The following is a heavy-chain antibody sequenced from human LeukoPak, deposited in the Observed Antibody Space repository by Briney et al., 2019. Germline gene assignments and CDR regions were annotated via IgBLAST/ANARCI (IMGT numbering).Heavy chain of an antibody. CDR1: GFTFSSYW. J-gene: IGHJ4*02. CDR3: ARDGYSFGHDFDY. V-gene: IGHV3-74*01. Sequence: GGSLRLSCAASGFTFSSYWMHWVRHTPGKGLVWVSRIKGDGSSTSYADSVKGRFAISRDNAKNTLYLQMNSLRAEDTAVYYCARDGYSFGHDFDYWGQGTLVTVSS. D-gene: IGHD5-18*01. CDR2: IKGDGSST.